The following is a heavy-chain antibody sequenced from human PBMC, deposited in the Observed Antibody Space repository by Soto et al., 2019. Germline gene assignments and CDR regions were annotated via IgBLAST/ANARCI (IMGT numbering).Heavy chain of an antibody. D-gene: IGHD6-19*01. CDR3: ARHKPNSSGWYYYGMDV. CDR2: ISYSGST. J-gene: IGHJ6*02. Sequence: PSETLSLTYTVSGASISLTNYNRGRIRQPPGRGLEWIGSISYSGSTYYNPSLKSRVTISVDTSQNQFSLKLNSVTAADTAVYYCARHKPNSSGWYYYGMDVWGQGTTVT. CDR1: GASISLTNYN. V-gene: IGHV4-39*01.